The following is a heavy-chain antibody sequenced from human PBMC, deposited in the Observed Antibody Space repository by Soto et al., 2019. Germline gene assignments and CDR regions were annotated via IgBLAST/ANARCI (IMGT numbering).Heavy chain of an antibody. D-gene: IGHD6-19*01. CDR2: ISYDETAT. CDR1: AFTFRSYT. V-gene: IGHV3-30*04. J-gene: IGHJ4*02. Sequence: QVQLVESGGGVVQPGRSLRLSCAASAFTFRSYTMHWVRQAPGKGLEWVATISYDETATYYSDSVKGRFTISRDNSKNTLFLQMNSLRTEDTAMYYCAKGSEWLVIWDFDYWGQGTLVTVSS. CDR3: AKGSEWLVIWDFDY.